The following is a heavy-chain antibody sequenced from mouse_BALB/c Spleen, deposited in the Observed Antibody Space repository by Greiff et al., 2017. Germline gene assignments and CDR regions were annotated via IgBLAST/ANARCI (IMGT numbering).Heavy chain of an antibody. Sequence: QVQLQQSGAELVRPGASVKLSCKASGYTFTSYWINWVKQRPGQGLEWIGNIYPSDSYTNYNQKFKDKATLTVDKSSSTAYMQLSSPTSEDSAVYYCTRDYRYDGYYFDYWGQGTTLTVSS. J-gene: IGHJ2*01. D-gene: IGHD2-14*01. CDR2: IYPSDSYT. CDR3: TRDYRYDGYYFDY. CDR1: GYTFTSYW. V-gene: IGHV1-69*02.